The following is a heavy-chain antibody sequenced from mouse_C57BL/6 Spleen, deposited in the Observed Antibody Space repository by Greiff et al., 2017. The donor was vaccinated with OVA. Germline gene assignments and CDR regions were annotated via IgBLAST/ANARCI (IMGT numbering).Heavy chain of an antibody. CDR1: GYTFTSYW. CDR3: ARGRDYDEGYYAMDY. V-gene: IGHV1-55*01. D-gene: IGHD2-4*01. CDR2: IYPGSGST. J-gene: IGHJ4*01. Sequence: VQLQRPGAELVKPGASVKMSCKASGYTFTSYWITWVKQRPGQGLEWIGDIYPGSGSTNYNEKFKSKATLTVDTSSSTAYMQLSSLTSEDSAVYYCARGRDYDEGYYAMDYWGQGTSVTVSS.